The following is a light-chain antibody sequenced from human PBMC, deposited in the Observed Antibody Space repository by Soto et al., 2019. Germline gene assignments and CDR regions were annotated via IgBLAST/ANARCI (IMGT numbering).Light chain of an antibody. CDR1: QSVLYSSNNKNY. V-gene: IGKV4-1*01. J-gene: IGKJ4*01. Sequence: DIVMTQSPDSLAVSLGERATINCKSSQSVLYSSNNKNYLAWYQHKPGQPPKLLIYWASTRESGVPDQFSGSGSGTDFTLTISSLQAEDVAIYYCQQYYTTPTFGGGTKVEIK. CDR3: QQYYTTPT. CDR2: WAS.